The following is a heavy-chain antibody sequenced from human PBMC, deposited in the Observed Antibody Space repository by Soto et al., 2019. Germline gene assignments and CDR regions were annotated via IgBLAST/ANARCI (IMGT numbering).Heavy chain of an antibody. CDR2: MNPNSGNT. J-gene: IGHJ6*02. Sequence: QVPLVQSGAEVKKPGASVKVSCKASGYTFTSYDINWVRQATGQGLEWMGWMNPNSGNTGYAQKFQGRVTMTRNTSISTAYMELSSLRSEDTAVYYCAVGYYAAVTLGDGMDVWGQGTTVTVSS. V-gene: IGHV1-8*01. CDR1: GYTFTSYD. CDR3: AVGYYAAVTLGDGMDV. D-gene: IGHD6-13*01.